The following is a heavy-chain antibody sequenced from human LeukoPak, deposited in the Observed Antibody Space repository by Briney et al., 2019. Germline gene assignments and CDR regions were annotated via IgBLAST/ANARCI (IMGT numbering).Heavy chain of an antibody. V-gene: IGHV6-1*01. J-gene: IGHJ4*02. CDR3: VRALGYFDY. D-gene: IGHD3-16*01. Sequence: SQTLSLTSAISGDSLSINSAAWDWIRHSPSRGLEWPARTYYRSNWYNDYTVSVKSRITIHPDTPKNKFSLQLNSVTPEDTGVYYCVRALGYFDYWGQGSLVTVSS. CDR2: TYYRSNWYN. CDR1: GDSLSINSAA.